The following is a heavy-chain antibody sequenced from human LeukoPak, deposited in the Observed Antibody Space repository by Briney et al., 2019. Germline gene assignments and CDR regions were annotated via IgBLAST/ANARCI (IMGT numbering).Heavy chain of an antibody. D-gene: IGHD3-10*01. Sequence: PGGSLRLSCAASGFTFSNFWMGWVRQAPGKGLEWVANIKTEGYDTYYVDSVKGRFTISRDNAKNSLYLQMDSLRAEDTAVYYCARGRRGGPFDPWGQGTLVTVSP. CDR1: GFTFSNFW. CDR2: IKTEGYDT. J-gene: IGHJ5*02. V-gene: IGHV3-7*03. CDR3: ARGRRGGPFDP.